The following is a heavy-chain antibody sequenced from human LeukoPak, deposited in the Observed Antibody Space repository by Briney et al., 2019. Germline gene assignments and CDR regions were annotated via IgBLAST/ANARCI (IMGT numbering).Heavy chain of an antibody. D-gene: IGHD4-23*01. CDR1: VYSFTSYW. V-gene: IGHV5-51*01. J-gene: IGHJ4*02. CDR2: IYPVDAAT. Sequence: PGKSLKFSCKGSVYSFTSYWIGGVGQMPGKDLEWMGIIYPVDAATRYSPSFQGQVTISADKSISTAYLQWSSLKASDTAMYYCARLGTYGGNSYYFDYWGQGTLVTVSS. CDR3: ARLGTYGGNSYYFDY.